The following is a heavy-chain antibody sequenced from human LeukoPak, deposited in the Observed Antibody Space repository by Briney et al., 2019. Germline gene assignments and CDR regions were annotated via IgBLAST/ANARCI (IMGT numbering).Heavy chain of an antibody. V-gene: IGHV3-53*01. D-gene: IGHD3-3*01. CDR1: GFTVSSNS. CDR3: ARDWSDGFDF. CDR2: IYSGGNT. Sequence: PGGSLRLSCTVSGFTVSSNSMSWVRQAPGKGLKWVSFIYSGGNTHYSDSVKGRFTISRDNAKNSVYLQMNSLRAEDTAVYYCARDWSDGFDFWGQGSLVTVSS. J-gene: IGHJ4*02.